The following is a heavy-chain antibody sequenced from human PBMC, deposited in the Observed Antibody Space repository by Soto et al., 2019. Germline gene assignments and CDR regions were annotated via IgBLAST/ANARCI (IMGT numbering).Heavy chain of an antibody. CDR3: ARQPVAGTAFFDY. J-gene: IGHJ4*02. Sequence: APVKVSSKASGYTFTSYGSRWVRQAPGQGLEWMGWISAYNGNTNYAQKVQGRVTMTTDTSTSTAYMELRSLRSDDTAVYYCARQPVAGTAFFDYWGQRTLVTVSS. CDR1: GYTFTSYG. CDR2: ISAYNGNT. V-gene: IGHV1-18*01. D-gene: IGHD6-19*01.